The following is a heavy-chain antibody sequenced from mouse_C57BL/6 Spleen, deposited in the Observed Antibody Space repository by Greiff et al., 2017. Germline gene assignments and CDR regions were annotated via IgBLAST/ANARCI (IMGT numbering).Heavy chain of an antibody. J-gene: IGHJ2*01. CDR1: GYSITSGYY. V-gene: IGHV3-6*01. CDR3: ARDPRYYFDY. CDR2: ISYDGSN. Sequence: EVKLQESGPGLVKPSQSLSLTCSVTGYSITSGYYWNWIRQFPGNKLEWMGYISYDGSNNYNPSLKNRISITRDTSKNQFFLKLNSVTTEDTATYYCARDPRYYFDYWGQGTTLTVSS.